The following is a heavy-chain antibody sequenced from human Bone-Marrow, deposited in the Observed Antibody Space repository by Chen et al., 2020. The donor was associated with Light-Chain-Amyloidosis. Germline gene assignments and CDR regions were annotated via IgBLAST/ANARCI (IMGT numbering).Heavy chain of an antibody. CDR3: ARDLVCYGGNQQPDY. CDR1: GYTFTGYY. V-gene: IGHV1-2*02. J-gene: IGHJ4*02. D-gene: IGHD4-17*01. CDR2: INPNSCGT. Sequence: QVQLVQSGAEVKKPGASVKVSCKASGYTFTGYYMHWVLQAPGQGLEWMGWINPNSCGTNYAQKFQGRVTMTSDTSISTAYMELSRLRSDDTAVYYCARDLVCYGGNQQPDYWCPGTLVTVSS.